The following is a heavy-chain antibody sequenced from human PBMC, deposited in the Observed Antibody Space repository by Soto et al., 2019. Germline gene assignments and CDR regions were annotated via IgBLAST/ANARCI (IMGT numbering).Heavy chain of an antibody. J-gene: IGHJ6*02. V-gene: IGHV3-48*02. CDR3: ARSIFGVVHLTYYYGMDV. D-gene: IGHD3-3*01. CDR2: ISSSSSTI. Sequence: EVQLVESGGGLVQPGGSLRLSCAASGFTFSSYSMNWVRQAPGKGLEWVSYISSSSSTIYYADSVKGRFTISRDNAKNSLYLQMNSLRDEDTAVYYCARSIFGVVHLTYYYGMDVWGQGTTVTVSS. CDR1: GFTFSSYS.